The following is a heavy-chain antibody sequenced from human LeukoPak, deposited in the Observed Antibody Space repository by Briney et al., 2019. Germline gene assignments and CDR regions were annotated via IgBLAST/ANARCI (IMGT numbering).Heavy chain of an antibody. CDR1: GFTFSSYA. J-gene: IGHJ4*02. CDR2: ISGSGGST. D-gene: IGHD3-22*01. V-gene: IGHV3-23*01. CDR3: AKFKTHYDSSPELSFDY. Sequence: GGSLRLSCAASGFTFSSYAMSWVRQAPGKGLEWVSAISGSGGSTYYADSVKGRFTISRDNSKNTLYLQKNSLRAEDTAVYYCAKFKTHYDSSPELSFDYWGQRAIVPGSS.